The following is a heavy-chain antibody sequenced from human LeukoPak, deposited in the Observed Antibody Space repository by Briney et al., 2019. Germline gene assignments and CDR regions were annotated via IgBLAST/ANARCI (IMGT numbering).Heavy chain of an antibody. Sequence: GGSLRLSCTVSGFTVSSNSMSWVRQAPGKGLEWVSFIYSGGNTHYSDSVKGRFTISRDNPKNTLYLQMNSLRAEDTTVYYCARRAGEYSHPYDYWGQGTLVTVSS. CDR3: ARRAGEYSHPYDY. V-gene: IGHV3-53*01. CDR2: IYSGGNT. D-gene: IGHD4-17*01. J-gene: IGHJ4*02. CDR1: GFTVSSNS.